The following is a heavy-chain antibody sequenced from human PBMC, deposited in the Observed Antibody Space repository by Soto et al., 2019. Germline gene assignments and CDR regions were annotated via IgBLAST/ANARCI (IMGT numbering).Heavy chain of an antibody. J-gene: IGHJ4*02. CDR1: GGSFSGYY. CDR3: ARERRDNSVYFDY. CDR2: INHSGST. Sequence: QVQLQQWGAGLLKPSETLSLTCAVYGGSFSGYYWSWIRQPPGKGLEWIGEINHSGSTNYNPSLKSRVNISVDTSKNQFSLKLSSVTAADTVVYYCARERRDNSVYFDYWGQGTLVTVSS. V-gene: IGHV4-34*01. D-gene: IGHD1-1*01.